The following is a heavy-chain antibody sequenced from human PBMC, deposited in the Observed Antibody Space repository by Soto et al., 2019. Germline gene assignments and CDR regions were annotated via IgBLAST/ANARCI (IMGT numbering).Heavy chain of an antibody. CDR1: GSPFNTYA. V-gene: IGHV3-30*18. CDR2: LSYDGSNE. CDR3: VKSHSGSYTWEGYFDY. Sequence: PGGSLRLSCAASGSPFNTYAMYWVRQAPGKGLEWVALLSYDGSNEYYADSVKGRFTISRDISKLYLQMNSLRPEDTAVYYCVKSHSGSYTWEGYFDYWGQGTLVTVSS. J-gene: IGHJ4*02. D-gene: IGHD1-26*01.